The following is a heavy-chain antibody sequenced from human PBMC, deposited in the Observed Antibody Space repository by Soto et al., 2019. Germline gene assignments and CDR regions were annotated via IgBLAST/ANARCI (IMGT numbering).Heavy chain of an antibody. CDR2: IYYSGST. Sequence: PSETLSLTCTVSGGSISSYYWSWIRQPPGKGLEWIGYIYYSGSTNYNPSLKSRVTISVDTSKNQFSLKLSSVTAADTAVYYCARHQQQLVPYYYYYYMDVWGKGTTVTVSS. D-gene: IGHD6-13*01. CDR1: GGSISSYY. V-gene: IGHV4-59*08. J-gene: IGHJ6*03. CDR3: ARHQQQLVPYYYYYYMDV.